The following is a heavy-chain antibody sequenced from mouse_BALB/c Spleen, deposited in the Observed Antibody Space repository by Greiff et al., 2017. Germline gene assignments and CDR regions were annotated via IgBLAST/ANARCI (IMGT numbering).Heavy chain of an antibody. J-gene: IGHJ4*01. CDR2: ISSGGSYT. Sequence: EVQLVESGGGLVKPGGSLKLSCAASGFTFSSYAMSWVRQSPEKRLEWVAEISSGGSYTYYPDTVTGRFTISRDNAKNTLYLEMSSLRSEDTAMYYCASNYHYYAMDYWGQGTSVTVSS. V-gene: IGHV5-9-4*01. CDR3: ASNYHYYAMDY. CDR1: GFTFSSYA. D-gene: IGHD2-1*01.